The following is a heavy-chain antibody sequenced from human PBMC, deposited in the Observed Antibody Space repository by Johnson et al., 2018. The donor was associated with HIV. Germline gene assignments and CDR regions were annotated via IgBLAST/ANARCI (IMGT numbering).Heavy chain of an antibody. V-gene: IGHV3-48*01. CDR2: ISSSGSTI. CDR1: GFTFSSYG. Sequence: MLLVESGGGVVQPGRSLRLSCAASGFTFSSYGMHWVRQAPGKGLEWVSYISSSGSTIYYADSVKGRFTISRDNSKNTLYLQMNSLRAEDTAVYYCARDLGPDGAFDIWGQGTMVTVSS. D-gene: IGHD5-24*01. J-gene: IGHJ3*02. CDR3: ARDLGPDGAFDI.